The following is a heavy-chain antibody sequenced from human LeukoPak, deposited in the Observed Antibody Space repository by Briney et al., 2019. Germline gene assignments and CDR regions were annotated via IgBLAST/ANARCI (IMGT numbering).Heavy chain of an antibody. Sequence: ASVKVSCKASGYTFTSYGISWVRQAPGQGLEWMGWISGYNGNTNYAQKLQGRVTMTTDTSTSTAYMELRSLRSDDTAVYYCARDGFDYDINNWFDPWGQGTLVTVSS. D-gene: IGHD3-9*01. CDR1: GYTFTSYG. CDR3: ARDGFDYDINNWFDP. V-gene: IGHV1-18*01. J-gene: IGHJ5*02. CDR2: ISGYNGNT.